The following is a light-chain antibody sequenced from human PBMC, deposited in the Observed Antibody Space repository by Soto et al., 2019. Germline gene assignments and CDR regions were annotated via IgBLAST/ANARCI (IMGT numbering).Light chain of an antibody. J-gene: IGKJ4*02. CDR3: QQYGSSPTT. CDR2: GAS. CDR1: QSVSSSY. Sequence: EIVLTQSPGTLSLSPGERATLSCRASQSVSSSYLAWYQRKPGQAPRLLIYGASSRATAIPDRFSGSGSVTDFTHTIIRLEPEDFAVYYCQQYGSSPTTFGGGIKVEIK. V-gene: IGKV3-20*01.